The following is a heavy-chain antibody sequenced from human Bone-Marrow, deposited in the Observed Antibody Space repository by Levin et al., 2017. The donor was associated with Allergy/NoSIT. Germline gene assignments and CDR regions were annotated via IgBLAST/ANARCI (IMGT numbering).Heavy chain of an antibody. D-gene: IGHD3-10*01. V-gene: IGHV1-2*02. CDR3: ARGTGSGSYAKFDY. CDR2: INPTNGGT. J-gene: IGHJ4*02. Sequence: WASVKVSCKASGYTFTDYYIHWVRQAPGQGPECMGWINPTNGGTNYVQKFQGRVTMTRDTSISTASMELNRLSSDDTAVYFCARGTGSGSYAKFDYWGQGTLVTVSS. CDR1: GYTFTDYY.